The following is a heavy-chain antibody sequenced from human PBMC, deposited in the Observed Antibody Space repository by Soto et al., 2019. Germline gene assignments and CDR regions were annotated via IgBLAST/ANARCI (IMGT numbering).Heavy chain of an antibody. J-gene: IGHJ4*02. Sequence: QVQLVQSEAKVKKPGSSVMLTCKASGGTFSTYTFSWVRQAPGQGLEWMGRIIPFVGTTNYAQKFQGRVTITADKSTSTAYMELSSLRSEDTAVYYCAREDYDDYYLDYWGQGTLVTVSS. CDR3: AREDYDDYYLDY. CDR1: GGTFSTYT. D-gene: IGHD4-17*01. V-gene: IGHV1-69*08. CDR2: IIPFVGTT.